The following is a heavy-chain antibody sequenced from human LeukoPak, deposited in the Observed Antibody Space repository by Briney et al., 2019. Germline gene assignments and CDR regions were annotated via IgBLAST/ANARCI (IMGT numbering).Heavy chain of an antibody. CDR2: IYTDGDT. J-gene: IGHJ6*03. CDR1: GFTFSSYA. Sequence: GGSLRLSCAASGFTFSSYAMSWVRQAPGKGLEWVSLIYTDGDTSYADSVKGRFTISRDDSKNTLYLQMNTLKAEDTAVYYCARAEALIAAAGTDYYYMDVWGKGTTVTISS. V-gene: IGHV3-66*01. D-gene: IGHD6-13*01. CDR3: ARAEALIAAAGTDYYYMDV.